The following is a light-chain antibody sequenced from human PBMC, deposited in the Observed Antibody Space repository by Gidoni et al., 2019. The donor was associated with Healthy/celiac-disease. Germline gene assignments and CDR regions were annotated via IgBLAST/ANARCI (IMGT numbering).Light chain of an antibody. J-gene: IGKJ1*01. CDR3: QQYGSSPPWT. CDR2: GSS. CDR1: QSVSSSY. Sequence: DIVLTPSPGTLSFSPGERATLSCRASQSVSSSYLAWYQQKPGQAPMLLIDGSSSRATGIPDRLSGSGSGTDFTLTISRLEPEDFAVYYCQQYGSSPPWTFGQGTKVEIK. V-gene: IGKV3-20*01.